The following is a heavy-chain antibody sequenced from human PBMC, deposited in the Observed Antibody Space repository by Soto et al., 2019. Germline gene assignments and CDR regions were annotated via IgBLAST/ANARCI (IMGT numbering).Heavy chain of an antibody. J-gene: IGHJ6*02. CDR1: GYTFTSYD. Sequence: GASVKVSCKASGYTFTSYDINWVRQATGQGLEWMGWMNPNSGNTGYAQKFQGRVTMTRNTSISTAYMELSSLRSEDTAVYYCARGRGIVPAAIGYYYYYYGMDVWGQGTTVTVSS. CDR2: MNPNSGNT. V-gene: IGHV1-8*01. CDR3: ARGRGIVPAAIGYYYYYYGMDV. D-gene: IGHD2-2*01.